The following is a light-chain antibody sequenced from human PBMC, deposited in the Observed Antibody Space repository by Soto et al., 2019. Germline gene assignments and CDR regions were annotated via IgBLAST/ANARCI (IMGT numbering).Light chain of an antibody. V-gene: IGKV3-15*01. Sequence: EIVMTHSPATLSVSPGERATLSCRASQSVASNLAWYQQKPGQAPRLLMYGASTRATGIPARFSGSGSGTEFTLTISSLQSEDFAVYYCQQYNNWPRTFGQGTKLEIK. J-gene: IGKJ2*01. CDR2: GAS. CDR1: QSVASN. CDR3: QQYNNWPRT.